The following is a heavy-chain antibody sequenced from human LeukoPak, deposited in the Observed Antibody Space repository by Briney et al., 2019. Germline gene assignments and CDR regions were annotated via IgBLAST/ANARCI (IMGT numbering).Heavy chain of an antibody. Sequence: SGTLSLTCAVYGGSFSGYYWSWIRQPPGKGLEWIGEINHSGSTNYNPSLKSRVTISVDTSKNQFSLKLSSVTAADTAVYYCARIYVWGSYRFDYWGQGTLVTVSS. CDR3: ARIYVWGSYRFDY. V-gene: IGHV4-34*01. J-gene: IGHJ4*02. CDR2: INHSGST. D-gene: IGHD3-16*02. CDR1: GGSFSGYY.